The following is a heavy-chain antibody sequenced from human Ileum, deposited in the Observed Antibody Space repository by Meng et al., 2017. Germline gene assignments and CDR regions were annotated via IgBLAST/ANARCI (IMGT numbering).Heavy chain of an antibody. CDR3: TTENFDWLCQSWYRSKAPKYYFDY. V-gene: IGHV3-15*01. CDR2: IKNKTDGGTT. Sequence: GEFLKTSCAASGFTFSNALMCWVRQAPGKALERGGRIKNKTDGGTTDYAAPVKNRFTISRDDSKNTLYLQMNSLKTEDTAVYYCTTENFDWLCQSWYRSKAPKYYFDYWGQGTLVTVSS. J-gene: IGHJ4*02. CDR1: GFTFSNAL. D-gene: IGHD3-9*01.